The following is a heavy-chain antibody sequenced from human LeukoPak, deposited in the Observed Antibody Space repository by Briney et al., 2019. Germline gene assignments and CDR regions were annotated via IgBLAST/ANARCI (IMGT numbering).Heavy chain of an antibody. V-gene: IGHV3-23*01. CDR3: AKVRSGYYYYGMDV. D-gene: IGHD3-3*01. Sequence: PGGSLRLSCAASGFTFSSYAMSWVRQAPGKGLEWVSAISGSGGSTYYADSVKGRFTISRDNSKNTLYLQMNSLRAEDTAVYYCAKVRSGYYYYGMDVWGQGTTVTASS. CDR2: ISGSGGST. CDR1: GFTFSSYA. J-gene: IGHJ6*02.